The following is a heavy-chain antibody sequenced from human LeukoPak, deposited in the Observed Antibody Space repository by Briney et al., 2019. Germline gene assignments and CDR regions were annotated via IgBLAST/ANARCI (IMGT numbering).Heavy chain of an antibody. D-gene: IGHD2-2*01. V-gene: IGHV3-21*01. Sequence: GGSLRLSCEASGFTFSSYSMVWVRQAPGKGLEWVSSISSSSSYIYYADSVKGRFTISRDNAKNSLYLQMNSLRAEDTAVYYCASADCSSTSCYVWYYYGMDVWGQGTTVTVSS. J-gene: IGHJ6*02. CDR2: ISSSSSYI. CDR3: ASADCSSTSCYVWYYYGMDV. CDR1: GFTFSSYS.